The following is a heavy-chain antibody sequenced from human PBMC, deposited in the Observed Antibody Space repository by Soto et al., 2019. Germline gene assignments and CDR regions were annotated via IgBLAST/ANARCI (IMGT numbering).Heavy chain of an antibody. V-gene: IGHV3-23*01. Sequence: EVQVSESGGGLVQPGGSLRLSCATSGFTFSNYPMNWVRQAPGKGLEWVSGISAGGDTTYYADSVKGRFTIFRDNSKNSVSLQMSRRRVEDTAVYYCARRVWGQGTLVTVSS. CDR3: ARRV. CDR1: GFTFSNYP. CDR2: ISAGGDTT. J-gene: IGHJ4*02.